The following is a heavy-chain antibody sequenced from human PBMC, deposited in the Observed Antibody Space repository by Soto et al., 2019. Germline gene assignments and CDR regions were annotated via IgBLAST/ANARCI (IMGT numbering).Heavy chain of an antibody. J-gene: IGHJ6*02. CDR1: GFTFSDYY. Sequence: QVQLVESGGGLVKPGGSLRLSCAASGFTFSDYYMSWIRQAPGKGLEWVSYISTSGSTIYYADSVKGRFTISRDSAKNSLYLQMNSLTAEDTAAYYCARDDIAVAGISTYYYYGMDVWGQGTTVTVSS. CDR2: ISTSGSTI. D-gene: IGHD6-19*01. V-gene: IGHV3-11*01. CDR3: ARDDIAVAGISTYYYYGMDV.